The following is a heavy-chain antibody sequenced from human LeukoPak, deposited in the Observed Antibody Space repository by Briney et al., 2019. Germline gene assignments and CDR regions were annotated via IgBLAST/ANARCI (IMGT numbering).Heavy chain of an antibody. Sequence: PGGSLRLSCAASGFTFSSYAMHWVRQAPGKGLEWVAVISYDGSNKYYADSVKGRFTISRDNAKNSLFLQMNSLRVEDTAVYYCARGESNCVRGESSSWYRPGRYSCYYYMDVWGIGTTVTVSS. CDR1: GFTFSSYA. D-gene: IGHD6-13*01. CDR3: ARGESNCVRGESSSWYRPGRYSCYYYMDV. V-gene: IGHV3-30-3*01. CDR2: ISYDGSNK. J-gene: IGHJ6*03.